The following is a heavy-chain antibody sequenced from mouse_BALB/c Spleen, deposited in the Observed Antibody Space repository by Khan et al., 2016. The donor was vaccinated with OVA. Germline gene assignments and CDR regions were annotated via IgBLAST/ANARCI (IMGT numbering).Heavy chain of an antibody. CDR1: GYIFTDYV. D-gene: IGHD1-1*01. Sequence: VQLQESGPELVKPGASVKMSCKASGYIFTDYVINWVKQRTGQGLEWIGEIYPGTSTTYYNEKFKGKATLTADKSSNTAYMQLSSLTSEDSAVYFCARSYASWFAYWGQGTLVTVSA. J-gene: IGHJ3*01. CDR2: IYPGTSTT. CDR3: ARSYASWFAY. V-gene: IGHV1-77*01.